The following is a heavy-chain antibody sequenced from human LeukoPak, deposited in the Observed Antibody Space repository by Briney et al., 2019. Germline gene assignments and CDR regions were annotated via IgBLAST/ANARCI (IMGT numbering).Heavy chain of an antibody. V-gene: IGHV3-7*01. CDR2: IKQDGSEK. J-gene: IGHJ4*02. D-gene: IGHD3-10*01. CDR1: GITLSSYL. CDR3: AVLRGNNY. Sequence: PGGSLRLSCAASGITLSSYLMTWVRQAPGQGLEWVANIKQDGSEKFYVDSVWGRFTISRDNAKNSVYLQMNSLRVEDTAVYYCAVLRGNNYWGQGTLVTVSS.